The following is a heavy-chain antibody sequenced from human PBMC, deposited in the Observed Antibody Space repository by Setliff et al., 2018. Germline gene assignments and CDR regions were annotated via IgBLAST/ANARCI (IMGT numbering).Heavy chain of an antibody. J-gene: IGHJ3*02. D-gene: IGHD5-18*01. CDR2: IRGRTDNYAT. V-gene: IGHV3-73*01. Sequence: GGSLRLSCAASGFTFSSDPMNWVRQAPGKGLEWIGRIRGRTDNYATAYAASVRGRFTISRDDSKNTAYLQMNSLKTGDTAVYYCTFARDGYDVFDIWGQGTMVTVSS. CDR3: TFARDGYDVFDI. CDR1: GFTFSSDP.